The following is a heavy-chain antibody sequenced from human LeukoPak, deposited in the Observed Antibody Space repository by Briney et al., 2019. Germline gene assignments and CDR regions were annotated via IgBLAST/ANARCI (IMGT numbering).Heavy chain of an antibody. CDR3: ASDLKWELLHPFDY. Sequence: PVWSLALASQTGEFTVRSESMNWGRQAPGKELVWVSRINSDGSSTSYADSVKGRFTISRDNAKNTLYLQMNTLRAEDTAVYYCASDLKWELLHPFDYWGQGTLVTVSS. J-gene: IGHJ4*02. D-gene: IGHD1-26*01. CDR1: EFTVRSES. CDR2: INSDGSST. V-gene: IGHV3-74*01.